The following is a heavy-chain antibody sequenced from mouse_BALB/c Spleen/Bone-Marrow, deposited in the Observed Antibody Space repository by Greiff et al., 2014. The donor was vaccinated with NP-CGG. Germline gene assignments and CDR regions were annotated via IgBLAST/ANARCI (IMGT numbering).Heavy chain of an antibody. D-gene: IGHD2-3*01. CDR2: INPSNGGT. Sequence: QVQLQQPGAELVKPGASVKLSCKASGYTFTSYYMYWVKQRPGQGLEWIGEINPSNGGTNFNEKFKSKATLTVDKSSSTAYMQLSSLTSEDSAVYYCTREGDGYPFAYWGQGTLVTVSA. J-gene: IGHJ3*01. CDR3: TREGDGYPFAY. CDR1: GYTFTSYY. V-gene: IGHV1S81*02.